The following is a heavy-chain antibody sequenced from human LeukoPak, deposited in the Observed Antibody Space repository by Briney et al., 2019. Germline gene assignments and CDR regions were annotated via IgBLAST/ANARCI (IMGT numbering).Heavy chain of an antibody. J-gene: IGHJ6*02. Sequence: SVKVSCKASGGTFSSYAISWVRQAPGQGLEWMGGDIPIFGTANYAQKFQGRVTITADESTSTAYMELSSLRSEDTAVYYCASSSPSSGSLDYGMDVWGQGTTVTVSS. CDR2: DIPIFGTA. CDR1: GGTFSSYA. CDR3: ASSSPSSGSLDYGMDV. V-gene: IGHV1-69*13. D-gene: IGHD3-10*01.